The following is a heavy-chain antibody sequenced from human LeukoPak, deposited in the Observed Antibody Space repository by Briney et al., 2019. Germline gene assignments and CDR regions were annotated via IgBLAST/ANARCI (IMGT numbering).Heavy chain of an antibody. Sequence: SETLSLTCTVSGGSISSGGHYWSWIRQHPGKGLEWIGYIYYSGSTYYNPSLKSRVTISVDTSKNQFSLKLSSVTAADTAVYYCARSDCSGGSCYSPFFDYWGQGTLVTVSS. J-gene: IGHJ4*02. CDR3: ARSDCSGGSCYSPFFDY. D-gene: IGHD2-15*01. CDR2: IYYSGST. V-gene: IGHV4-31*03. CDR1: GGSISSGGHY.